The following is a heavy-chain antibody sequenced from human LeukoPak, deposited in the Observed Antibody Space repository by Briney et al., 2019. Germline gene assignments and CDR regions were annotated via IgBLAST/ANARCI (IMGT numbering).Heavy chain of an antibody. J-gene: IGHJ4*02. Sequence: GGSLRLSCVVSGFTFSNYWMTWVRQAPGKGLEWVANIKQDGTDKYYVDSVKGRFTISRDNAKNSLFLQMNSLRAEDTAMYYCARGEAFCDYWGQGDLVTVSS. CDR2: IKQDGTDK. CDR1: GFTFSNYW. CDR3: ARGEAFCDY. V-gene: IGHV3-7*05.